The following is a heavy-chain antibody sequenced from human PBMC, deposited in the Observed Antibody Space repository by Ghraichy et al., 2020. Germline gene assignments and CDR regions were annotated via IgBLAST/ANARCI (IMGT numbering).Heavy chain of an antibody. CDR2: ITGSGSTK. CDR3: ARGSSVVRFYYYDGMDV. Sequence: ETLSLTCVGSGFPFSSYRFNWVRQSPGKGLEWVASITGSGSTKSYADSVTGRFTISRDNAQNSLYLQMNSLRDEDTAVYYCARGSSVVRFYYYDGMDVWGQGTRVTVSS. D-gene: IGHD4-23*01. J-gene: IGHJ6*02. V-gene: IGHV3-48*02. CDR1: GFPFSSYR.